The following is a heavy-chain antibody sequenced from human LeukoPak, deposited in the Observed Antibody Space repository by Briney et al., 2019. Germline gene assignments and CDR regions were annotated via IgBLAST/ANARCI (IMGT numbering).Heavy chain of an antibody. J-gene: IGHJ4*02. CDR1: GFTFSSYA. Sequence: GGPLRLSCAASGFTFSSYAMSWVRQAPGKGLEWVSAISGSGGSTYYADSVKGRFTISRDNSKNTLYLQMNSLRAEDTAVYYCAKDGRYCTNGVCQDALGGDFDYWGQGTLVTVSS. V-gene: IGHV3-23*01. CDR3: AKDGRYCTNGVCQDALGGDFDY. D-gene: IGHD2-8*01. CDR2: ISGSGGST.